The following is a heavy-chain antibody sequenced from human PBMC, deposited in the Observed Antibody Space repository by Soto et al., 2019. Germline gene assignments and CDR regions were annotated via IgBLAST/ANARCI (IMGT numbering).Heavy chain of an antibody. V-gene: IGHV3-23*01. D-gene: IGHD2-8*02. CDR2: ISGRGVNT. CDR3: TGYCTGSNCYRFDY. CDR1: GFTLSSYA. Sequence: EVQLLESGGGLVQPGGSLRLSCAASGFTLSSYAMNWVRQAPGKGLEWVSTISGRGVNTYYADSVKGRFTISRDNSRSMLYLQMNSLRAEDTALYCCTGYCTGSNCYRFDYWGRGILVTVSS. J-gene: IGHJ4*02.